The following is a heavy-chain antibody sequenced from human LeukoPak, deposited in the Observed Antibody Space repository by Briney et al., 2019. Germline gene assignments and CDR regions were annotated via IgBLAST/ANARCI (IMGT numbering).Heavy chain of an antibody. V-gene: IGHV4-39*01. CDR3: ARGSNVIDY. CDR2: IYYSGNT. D-gene: IGHD2/OR15-2a*01. Sequence: SETLSLTCTVSDGSISSSSYYWGWIRQPPGKGLEWIGSIYYSGNTYSNPSLKSRVTISVDTSKNQFSLRLTSVTAADTGVYYCARGSNVIDYWGQGTLVTVSS. CDR1: DGSISSSSYY. J-gene: IGHJ4*02.